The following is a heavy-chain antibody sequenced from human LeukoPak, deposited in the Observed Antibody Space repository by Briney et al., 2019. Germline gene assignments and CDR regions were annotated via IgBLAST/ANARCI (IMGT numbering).Heavy chain of an antibody. CDR1: GYTFTSYD. CDR3: ARGGSSWPSEDFDY. V-gene: IGHV1-8*01. Sequence: ASVKVSCKASGYTFTSYDINWVRQATGQGLEWMGWMNPNSGNTGYAQKFQGRVTMTRNTSISTAYMELSSLRSEDTAVYYCARGGSSWPSEDFDYWGQGTLVTVSS. D-gene: IGHD6-13*01. CDR2: MNPNSGNT. J-gene: IGHJ4*02.